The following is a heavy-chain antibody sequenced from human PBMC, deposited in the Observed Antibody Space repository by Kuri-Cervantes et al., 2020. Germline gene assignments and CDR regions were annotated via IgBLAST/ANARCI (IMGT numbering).Heavy chain of an antibody. Sequence: WGSLRLSCTVSGVSISNTNFYWAWIRQSPGKGLEWIGSIYYSGSTYYNPFLKSRVNISVDTSKNQFYLKLSSVTAADTAAYYCARGVKDSSSWHAVAPAGYCFDYWGQGTLVTVSS. V-gene: IGHV4-39*07. CDR2: IYYSGST. D-gene: IGHD6-13*01. CDR3: ARGVKDSSSWHAVAPAGYCFDY. CDR1: GVSISNTNFY. J-gene: IGHJ4*02.